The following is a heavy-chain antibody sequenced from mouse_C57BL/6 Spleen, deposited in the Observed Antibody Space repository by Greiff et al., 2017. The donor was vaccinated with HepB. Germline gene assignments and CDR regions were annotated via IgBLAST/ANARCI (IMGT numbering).Heavy chain of an antibody. CDR2: IYPRAGNT. V-gene: IGHV1-85*01. CDR3: ARAVGSYYFDY. D-gene: IGHD1-1*02. J-gene: IGHJ2*01. CDR1: GYTFTSYD. Sequence: QVQLQQSGPELVKPGASVQLSCKASGYTFTSYDINWVKQRPGQGLEWIGWIYPRAGNTKYNEKFKGKATLTVDPSSLTAYMELHSLTSEDSAVYFCARAVGSYYFDYWGQGTTLTVSS.